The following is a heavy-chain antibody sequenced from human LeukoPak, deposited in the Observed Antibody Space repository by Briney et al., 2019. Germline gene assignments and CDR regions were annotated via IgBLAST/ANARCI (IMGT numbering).Heavy chain of an antibody. D-gene: IGHD1-14*01. V-gene: IGHV4-4*07. CDR2: IYSSGST. CDR3: ARRTDY. J-gene: IGHJ4*02. Sequence: PSETLSLTCTVSGGSMNNYYWNWIRQPAGKGLEWIGNIYSSGSTNYNPSLKSRVTISIDTSKNQFFLKLSSVTAADTAVYYCARRTDYWGPGTLVTVSS. CDR1: GGSMNNYY.